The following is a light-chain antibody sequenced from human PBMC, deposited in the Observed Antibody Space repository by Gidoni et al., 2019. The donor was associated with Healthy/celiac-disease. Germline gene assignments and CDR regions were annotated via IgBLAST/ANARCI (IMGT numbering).Light chain of an antibody. Sequence: EIVFTQSPATLSLSPGERATLSCRASQSVSSYLAWYQQKPGQAPRLLIYDASNRATGIPARFSGSGSGTDFNLTISSLEPEDFAVYYCQQRSNWLTFGGGTKVEIK. CDR1: QSVSSY. CDR3: QQRSNWLT. J-gene: IGKJ4*01. V-gene: IGKV3-11*01. CDR2: DAS.